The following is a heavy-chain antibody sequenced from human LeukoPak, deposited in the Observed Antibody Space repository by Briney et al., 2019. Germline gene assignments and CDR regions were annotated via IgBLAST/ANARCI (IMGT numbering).Heavy chain of an antibody. CDR1: KYTFTGYY. V-gene: IGHV1-69*13. D-gene: IGHD3-22*01. J-gene: IGHJ4*02. CDR2: IIPIFGTA. Sequence: GASVKVSCKASKYTFTGYYIHWVRQAPGQGLEWMGGIIPIFGTANYAQKFQGRVTITADESTSTAYMELSSLRSEDTAVYYCASQKTPAYYYDSSGYYNLDYWGQGTLVTVSS. CDR3: ASQKTPAYYYDSSGYYNLDY.